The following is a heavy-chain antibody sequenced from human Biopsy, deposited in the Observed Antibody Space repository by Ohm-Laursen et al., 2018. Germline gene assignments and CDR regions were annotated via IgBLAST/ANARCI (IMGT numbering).Heavy chain of an antibody. CDR2: IIPIFGTA. V-gene: IGHV1-69*01. CDR3: ARDALGGGSYRFFY. CDR1: GGTFTNYA. J-gene: IGHJ4*02. Sequence: SVTVSCNASGGTFTNYAISWARQAPGQGLEWLGGIIPIFGTANYAQKFQGRVTITADESTSTAYMELSSLRSDDTAVYYCARDALGGGSYRFFYWGQGSLVTVSS. D-gene: IGHD1-26*01.